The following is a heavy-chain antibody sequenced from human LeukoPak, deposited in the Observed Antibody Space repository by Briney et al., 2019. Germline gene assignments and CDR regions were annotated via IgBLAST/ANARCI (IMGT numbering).Heavy chain of an antibody. CDR3: ARDNSCSSSSCGNSYMDV. D-gene: IGHD2-15*01. CDR2: INPNSGGT. J-gene: IGHJ6*03. CDR1: GYTFTDYY. Sequence: ASAKVSCKASGYTFTDYYMHWVRQAPGQGLEWMGWINPNSGGTNYAQKFQGRVTMTRDTSISTAYIDLNRLSSDDTAVYYCARDNSCSSSSCGNSYMDVWGKGTTVTVSS. V-gene: IGHV1-2*02.